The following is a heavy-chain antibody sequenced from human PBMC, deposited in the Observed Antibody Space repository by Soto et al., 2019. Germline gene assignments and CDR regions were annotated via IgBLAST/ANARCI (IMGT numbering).Heavy chain of an antibody. CDR1: GDSISGYF. J-gene: IGHJ3*01. V-gene: IGHV4-4*07. CDR3: ARGDVFDL. Sequence: QVQLQESGPGLVKPSETVSLICTVSGDSISGYFWSWIRQPAGKGLEWIGRIYSSGNANYNPSLKSRVTMSVDMSNNQFSLKVTSVTAADTAMYYCARGDVFDLWGQGTKVNVSS. CDR2: IYSSGNA.